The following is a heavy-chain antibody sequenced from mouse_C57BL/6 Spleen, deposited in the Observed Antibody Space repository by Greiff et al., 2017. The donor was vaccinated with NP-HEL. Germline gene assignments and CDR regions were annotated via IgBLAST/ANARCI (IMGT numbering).Heavy chain of an antibody. V-gene: IGHV5-9-1*02. CDR3: TRTGEFITTVVATDYAMDY. CDR2: ISSGGDYI. Sequence: EVQLVESGDGLVKPGGSLKLSCAASGFTFSSYAMSWVRQTPEKRLEWVAYISSGGDYIYYADTVKGRYTISRDNARNTLYLKMSSLKSEDTAMYYCTRTGEFITTVVATDYAMDYWGQGTSVTVSS. CDR1: GFTFSSYA. J-gene: IGHJ4*01. D-gene: IGHD1-1*01.